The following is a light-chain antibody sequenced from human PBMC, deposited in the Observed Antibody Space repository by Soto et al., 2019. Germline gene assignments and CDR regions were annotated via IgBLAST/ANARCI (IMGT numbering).Light chain of an antibody. J-gene: IGKJ2*01. V-gene: IGKV3-15*01. CDR1: QTISTN. CDR3: QQYNKWPNT. CDR2: SAS. Sequence: EVVMTQSPVTLSVSPGESAALSCRASQTISTNLAWYQLKPGQAPRLLIYSASSRATGVPARFSGSGSGTEFTLPISSLESEDLGVYYCQQYNKWPNTFGQGTRLEMK.